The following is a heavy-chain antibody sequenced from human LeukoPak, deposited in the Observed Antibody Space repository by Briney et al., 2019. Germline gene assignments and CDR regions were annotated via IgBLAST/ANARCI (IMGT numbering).Heavy chain of an antibody. CDR1: GFTFSSYA. CDR2: ISYDGSNK. Sequence: GGSLRLSCAAYGFTFSSYAMHWVRQAPGKGMEWVAVISYDGSNKYYADSVKGRFTISRDNSKNTLYLQMNSLRAEDTAVYYCARHSGAFDIWGQGTMVTVSS. D-gene: IGHD2-15*01. V-gene: IGHV3-30-3*01. CDR3: ARHSGAFDI. J-gene: IGHJ3*02.